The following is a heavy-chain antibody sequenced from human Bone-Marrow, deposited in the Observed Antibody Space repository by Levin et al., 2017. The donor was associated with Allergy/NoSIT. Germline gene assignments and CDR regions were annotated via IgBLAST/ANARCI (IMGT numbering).Heavy chain of an antibody. D-gene: IGHD2-21*01. CDR2: ISGSGGST. V-gene: IGHV3-23*01. J-gene: IGHJ4*02. CDR1: GFTFSSYA. Sequence: PGESLKISCAASGFTFSSYAMSWVRQAPGKGLEWVSAISGSGGSTYYADSVKGRFTISRDNSKNTLYLQMNSLRAEDTAVYYCAKDSGDCLDYWGQGTLVTVSS. CDR3: AKDSGDCLDY.